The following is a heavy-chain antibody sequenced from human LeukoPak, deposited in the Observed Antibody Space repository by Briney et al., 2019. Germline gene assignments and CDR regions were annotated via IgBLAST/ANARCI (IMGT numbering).Heavy chain of an antibody. D-gene: IGHD6-6*01. Sequence: ASVKVSCKASGYTFTSYDINWVRQAPGQGLEWMGWINPNSGGTNYAQKFQGRVTMTRDTSISTAYMELRSLRSDDTAVYYCARDPNYSHMYSSSSPFDYWGQGTLVTVSS. CDR2: INPNSGGT. J-gene: IGHJ4*02. CDR1: GYTFTSYD. CDR3: ARDPNYSHMYSSSSPFDY. V-gene: IGHV1-2*02.